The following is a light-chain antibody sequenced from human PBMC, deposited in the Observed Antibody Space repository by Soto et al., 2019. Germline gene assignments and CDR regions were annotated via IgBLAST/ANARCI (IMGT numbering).Light chain of an antibody. V-gene: IGLV3-9*01. Sequence: SYELTQPLSVSVALGQTARITCGGNNIEGKSVHWYRQTPGQAPVLVIYSDVNRPSGIPERFSGSNSGNTATLTISSAHAGDEADFYCQVWDTSTVVFGGGTKLTVL. J-gene: IGLJ2*01. CDR3: QVWDTSTVV. CDR1: NIEGKS. CDR2: SDV.